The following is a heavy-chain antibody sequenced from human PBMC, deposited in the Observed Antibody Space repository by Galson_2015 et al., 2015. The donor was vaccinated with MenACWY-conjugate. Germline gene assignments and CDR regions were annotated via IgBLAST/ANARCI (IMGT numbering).Heavy chain of an antibody. J-gene: IGHJ5*02. CDR1: GFTFSSNS. D-gene: IGHD1-1*01. Sequence: SLRLSCAASGFTFSSNSMNWVRQAPGKGLEWVSSISSAGSSIYYADSVKGRFTISRDNAENSLYLQMNSLRDEDTAVYYCGTEPGGCDTMARYLPRSQLTLVTVSS. CDR3: GTEPGGCDTMARYLP. V-gene: IGHV3-48*02. CDR2: ISSAGSSI.